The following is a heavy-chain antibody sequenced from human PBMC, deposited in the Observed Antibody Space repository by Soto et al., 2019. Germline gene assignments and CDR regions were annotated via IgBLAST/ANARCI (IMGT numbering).Heavy chain of an antibody. CDR1: GGSFSGYY. CDR2: INHSGST. V-gene: IGHV4-34*01. J-gene: IGHJ6*02. D-gene: IGHD3-16*01. Sequence: SETLSLTCTVYGGSFSGYYWSWIRQPPGKGLEWIGEINHSGSTNYNPSLKSRDTISVDTSKNQFSLKLSSVTAADTAVYYCARLGLAIYYYYYGMDVWGQGTTVTVSS. CDR3: ARLGLAIYYYYYGMDV.